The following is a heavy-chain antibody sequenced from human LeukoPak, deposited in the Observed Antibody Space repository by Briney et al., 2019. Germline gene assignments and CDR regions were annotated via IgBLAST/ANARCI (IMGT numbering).Heavy chain of an antibody. V-gene: IGHV3-74*01. J-gene: IGHJ6*02. CDR3: AREWIQYYYYGMDV. CDR1: GFTLSSYW. D-gene: IGHD2-2*03. Sequence: GGSLRLSCGASGFTLSSYWMHWVRQAPGKGLVWVSRIKGDGSSTSYAEPVKGRFTISRDNAKNTLYLQMNSLRAEDTAVYYCAREWIQYYYYGMDVWGQGTTVTVSS. CDR2: IKGDGSST.